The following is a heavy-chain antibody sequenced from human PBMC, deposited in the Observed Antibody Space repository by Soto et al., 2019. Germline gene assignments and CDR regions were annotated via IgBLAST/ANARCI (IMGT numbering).Heavy chain of an antibody. CDR2: IWYDGSNK. CDR1: GFTFSSYG. Sequence: QVQLVESGGGVVQPGRSLRLSCAASGFTFSSYGMHWVRQAPGKGLEWVAVIWYDGSNKYYADSVKGRFTISRDNSKNTLYLQMNSLRAEDTAVYYCATSSRSSSSPSAGLGYYYGMDVWGQGTTVTVSS. V-gene: IGHV3-33*01. J-gene: IGHJ6*02. D-gene: IGHD6-6*01. CDR3: ATSSRSSSSPSAGLGYYYGMDV.